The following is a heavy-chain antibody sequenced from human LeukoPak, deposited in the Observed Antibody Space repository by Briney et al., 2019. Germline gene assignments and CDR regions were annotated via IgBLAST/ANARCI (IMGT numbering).Heavy chain of an antibody. D-gene: IGHD1-14*01. CDR2: INHSGST. CDR1: GGSFSGYY. CDR3: ARGTDNTDYFDY. Sequence: SETLSLTCAVYGGSFSGYYWSWIRQLPGKGLEWIGEINHSGSTNYNPSLKSRVTISVDTSKNQFSLKLSSVTAADTAVYYCARGTDNTDYFDYWGQGTLVTVSS. V-gene: IGHV4-34*01. J-gene: IGHJ4*02.